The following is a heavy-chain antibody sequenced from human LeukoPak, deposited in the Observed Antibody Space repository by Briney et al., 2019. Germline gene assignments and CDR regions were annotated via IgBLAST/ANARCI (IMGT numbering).Heavy chain of an antibody. CDR1: GGSINNHY. V-gene: IGHV4-59*11. J-gene: IGHJ4*02. Sequence: PSETLSLTCIVSGGSINNHYWTWIRQTPGKGLEWIGDIHYTGTTKYNPSLKSRVTISVDTSKNQFSLKLSSVTAADTAVYYCARDNQYDYWGQGTLVTVSS. D-gene: IGHD1-14*01. CDR3: ARDNQYDY. CDR2: IHYTGTT.